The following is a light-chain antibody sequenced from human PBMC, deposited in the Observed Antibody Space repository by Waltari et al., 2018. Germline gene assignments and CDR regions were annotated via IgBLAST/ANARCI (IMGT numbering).Light chain of an antibody. J-gene: IGKJ2*01. CDR1: QTISSY. CDR3: QQSYSTPYT. Sequence: DIQMTQSPSSLSASAGDRVTITCRASQTISSYLNWYQKKPGKAPKLLIYAASSLQSGVPSRCSGSGSGTEFTLTISRLQPEDVASYDCQQSYSTPYTFGQGTKLEIK. CDR2: AAS. V-gene: IGKV1-39*01.